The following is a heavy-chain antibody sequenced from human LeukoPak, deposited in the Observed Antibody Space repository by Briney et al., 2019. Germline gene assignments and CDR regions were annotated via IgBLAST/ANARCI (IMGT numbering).Heavy chain of an antibody. CDR2: INHSGSN. Sequence: SETLSLTCAVYGGSFSGYYWSWIRQPPGKGLEGIGEINHSGSNNYNPSLKSRVTISVDTSKNQFSLKLSSATAADTAVYYCAIHIVVVPAAKKKNWFDPWGQGTLVTVSS. J-gene: IGHJ5*02. CDR1: GGSFSGYY. CDR3: AIHIVVVPAAKKKNWFDP. V-gene: IGHV4-34*01. D-gene: IGHD2-2*01.